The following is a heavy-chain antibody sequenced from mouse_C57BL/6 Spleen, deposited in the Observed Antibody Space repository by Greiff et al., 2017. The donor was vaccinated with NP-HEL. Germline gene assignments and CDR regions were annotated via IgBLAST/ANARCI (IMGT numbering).Heavy chain of an antibody. CDR2: IYPSDSET. CDR3: AICTTVVYYYAMDY. J-gene: IGHJ4*01. Sequence: QVQLQQPGAELVRPGSSVKLSCKASGYTFTSYWMDWVKQRPGQGLEWIGNIYPSDSETHYNQKFKDKATLTVDKSSGTAYMQLSSLTSEDSAFEYCAICTTVVYYYAMDYWGQGTSVTVSS. CDR1: GYTFTSYW. D-gene: IGHD1-1*01. V-gene: IGHV1-61*01.